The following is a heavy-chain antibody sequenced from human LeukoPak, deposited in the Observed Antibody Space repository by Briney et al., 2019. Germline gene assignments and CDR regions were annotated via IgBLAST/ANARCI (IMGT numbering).Heavy chain of an antibody. CDR1: GFTFSSYA. CDR2: ISYDGSNK. J-gene: IGHJ4*02. CDR3: ARGEAVAELIFDY. Sequence: GRSLRLSCAASGFTFSSYAMHWVRQAPGKGLEGVAVISYDGSNKYYADSVKGRFTISRDNSKNTLYLQMNSLRAEDTAVYYCARGEAVAELIFDYWGQGTLVTVSS. D-gene: IGHD6-19*01. V-gene: IGHV3-30*04.